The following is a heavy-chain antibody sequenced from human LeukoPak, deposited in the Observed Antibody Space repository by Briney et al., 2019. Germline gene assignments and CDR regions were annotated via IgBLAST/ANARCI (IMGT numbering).Heavy chain of an antibody. CDR2: ISSSSSYI. Sequence: GGSLRLSCAASGFTFSSYSMNWVRQAPGKGLEWVSSISSSSSYIYYADSVKGRFTISRDNAKNSLHLQMNSLRAEDMAVYYCARELLGYCSSTSCYAGGDYWGQGTLVTVSS. CDR3: ARELLGYCSSTSCYAGGDY. D-gene: IGHD2-2*01. V-gene: IGHV3-21*01. CDR1: GFTFSSYS. J-gene: IGHJ4*02.